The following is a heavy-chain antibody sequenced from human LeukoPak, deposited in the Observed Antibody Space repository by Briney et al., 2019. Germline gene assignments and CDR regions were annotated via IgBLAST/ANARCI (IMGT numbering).Heavy chain of an antibody. D-gene: IGHD3-22*01. CDR1: GGSISSSSYS. CDR2: IYYSGST. J-gene: IGHJ5*02. Sequence: SETLSLTCTVSGGSISSSSYSWSWIRQPPGKGLEWIGYIYYSGSTNYNPSLKSRVTISVDTSKNQFSLKLSSVTAADTAVYYCARASPWSFGPITMIKGFDPWGQGTLVTVSS. CDR3: ARASPWSFGPITMIKGFDP. V-gene: IGHV4-61*01.